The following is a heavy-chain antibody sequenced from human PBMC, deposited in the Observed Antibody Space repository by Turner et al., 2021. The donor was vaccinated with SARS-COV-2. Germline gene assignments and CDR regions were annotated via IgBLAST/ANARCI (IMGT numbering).Heavy chain of an antibody. V-gene: IGHV3-23*01. CDR3: AKDPGVSSGPVLEYFQH. J-gene: IGHJ1*01. D-gene: IGHD6-19*01. Sequence: EVQLLESGGGLVQPGGSLRLSCAASIFTFSSYAMSWVRQAPGKGLEWVLAISGSGGSTFYADSVKGRFTISRDNSKNTLYLQMNSLRAEDTAVYYCAKDPGVSSGPVLEYFQHWGQGTLVTVSS. CDR2: ISGSGGST. CDR1: IFTFSSYA.